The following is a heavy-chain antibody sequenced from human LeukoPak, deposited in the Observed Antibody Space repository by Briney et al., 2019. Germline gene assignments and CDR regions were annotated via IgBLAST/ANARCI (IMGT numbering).Heavy chain of an antibody. Sequence: PSETLSLTCTVSGYSISSGYYWGWIRQPPGKGLEWIGSIYHSGSTYYNPSLKSRVTISVDTSKNQFSLKLSSVTAADTAVYYCARDFRGSGWYYMAARDAFDIWGQGTMVTVSS. CDR2: IYHSGST. CDR3: ARDFRGSGWYYMAARDAFDI. D-gene: IGHD6-19*01. J-gene: IGHJ3*02. CDR1: GYSISSGYY. V-gene: IGHV4-38-2*02.